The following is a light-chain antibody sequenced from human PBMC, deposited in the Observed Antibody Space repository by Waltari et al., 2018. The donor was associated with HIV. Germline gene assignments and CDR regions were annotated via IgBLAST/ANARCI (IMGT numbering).Light chain of an antibody. V-gene: IGLV2-11*01. CDR3: CSYAGSYIFV. J-gene: IGLJ1*01. CDR2: DVS. Sequence: QSSLTPPPPVSGSPGQSVTNSCTGTSSGVGGYKHVSWYQQHPGKAPKLMIYDVSKRPSGVPDRFSGSKSGNTASLTISGLQAEDEADYYCCSYAGSYIFVFGTGTKVTVL. CDR1: SSGVGGYKH.